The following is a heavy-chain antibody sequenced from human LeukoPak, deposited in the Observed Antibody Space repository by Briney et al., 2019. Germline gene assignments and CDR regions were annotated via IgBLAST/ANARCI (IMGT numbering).Heavy chain of an antibody. CDR1: GFTFSSYG. D-gene: IGHD3-22*01. V-gene: IGHV3-33*01. CDR2: IWYDGSNK. Sequence: GESLRLSCAASGFTFSSYGMHWVRQAPGKGLEWVAVIWYDGSNKYYADSVKGRFTISRDNSKNTLYLQMNSLRAEDTAVYYCARANYYDSSGYYIDAFDIWGQGTMVTVSS. CDR3: ARANYYDSSGYYIDAFDI. J-gene: IGHJ3*02.